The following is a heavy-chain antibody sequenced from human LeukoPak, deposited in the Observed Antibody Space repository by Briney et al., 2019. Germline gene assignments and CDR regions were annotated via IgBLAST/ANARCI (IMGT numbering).Heavy chain of an antibody. CDR3: ARGFDGLTGYYPPDY. CDR2: IKQDGSEK. V-gene: IGHV3-7*01. CDR1: GFTFSSYW. D-gene: IGHD3-9*01. Sequence: GGSLRLSCAASGFTFSSYWMSWVRQAPGKGLEWVANIKQDGSEKYYVDSVKGRFTISRDNAKNSLYLQMNSLRAEDTAVYYCARGFDGLTGYYPPDYWSQGTLVTVSS. J-gene: IGHJ4*02.